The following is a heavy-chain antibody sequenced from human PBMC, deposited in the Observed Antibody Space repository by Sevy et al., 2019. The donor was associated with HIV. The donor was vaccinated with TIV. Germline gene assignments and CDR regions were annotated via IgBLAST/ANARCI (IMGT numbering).Heavy chain of an antibody. V-gene: IGHV1-69*13. CDR1: GGTFSSYA. Sequence: ASVKVFCKASGGTFSSYAISWVRQAPGQGLEWMGGIIPIFGTANYAQKFQGRVTITADESTSTAYMELSSLRSEDTAVYYCARARNESPITSFGVVTGFDYWGQGTLVTVSS. J-gene: IGHJ4*02. CDR2: IIPIFGTA. CDR3: ARARNESPITSFGVVTGFDY. D-gene: IGHD3-3*01.